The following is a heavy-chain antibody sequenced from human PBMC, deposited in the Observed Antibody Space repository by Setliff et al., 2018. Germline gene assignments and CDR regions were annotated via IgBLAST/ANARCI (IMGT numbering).Heavy chain of an antibody. CDR3: VRDDVRGYYMDA. CDR2: IRDTGTTV. CDR1: GFTFNTYL. J-gene: IGHJ6*03. Sequence: PGGSLRLSCAASGFTFNTYLMNWVRQAPGKGLEWVSHIRDTGTTVHYADSVKGRFTISRDNAKNSLYLQMNSLRAEDTAVYYCVRDDVRGYYMDAWGKGTRSPS. V-gene: IGHV3-48*01. D-gene: IGHD3-10*02.